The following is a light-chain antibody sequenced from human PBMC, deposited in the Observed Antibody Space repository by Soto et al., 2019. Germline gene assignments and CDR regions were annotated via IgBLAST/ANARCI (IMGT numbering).Light chain of an antibody. CDR1: QSVSSY. J-gene: IGKJ4*01. CDR3: QQRSNWPGLT. Sequence: EIVLTQSPATLSLSPGERATLSCRASQSVSSYLAWYQQKPGQAPRLLIYDASNRATGIPARCSGSWSGTDFTLTISSREPEDFAVYYLQQRSNWPGLTFGGGTKVEIK. CDR2: DAS. V-gene: IGKV3-11*01.